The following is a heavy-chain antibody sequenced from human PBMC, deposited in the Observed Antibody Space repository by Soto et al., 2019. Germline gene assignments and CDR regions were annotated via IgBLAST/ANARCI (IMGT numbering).Heavy chain of an antibody. CDR1: GFTFSSYG. J-gene: IGHJ4*02. V-gene: IGHV3-33*01. D-gene: IGHD6-19*01. CDR2: IWYDGSNK. CDR3: ARVGDPYSSDLDYFDY. Sequence: LRLSCAASGFTFSSYGMHWVRQAPGKGLEWVAVIWYDGSNKYYADSVKGRFTISRDNSRNTLCLQMNSLRAEDTAVYYCARVGDPYSSDLDYFDYWGRGTLVTVSS.